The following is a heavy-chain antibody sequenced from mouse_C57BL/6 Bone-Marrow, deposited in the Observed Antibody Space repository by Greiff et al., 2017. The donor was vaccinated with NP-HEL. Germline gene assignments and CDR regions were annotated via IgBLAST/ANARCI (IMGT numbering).Heavy chain of an antibody. Sequence: QVQLQQPGAELVKPGASVKLSCKASGYTFTSYWMQWVKQRPGQGLEWIGEIDPSDSYTNYNQKFKGKATLTVDTSSSTAYMQLSSLTSEDSAVYYCARRTGTGPWLAYWGQGTLVTVSA. CDR3: ARRTGTGPWLAY. CDR1: GYTFTSYW. CDR2: IDPSDSYT. V-gene: IGHV1-50*01. J-gene: IGHJ3*01. D-gene: IGHD4-1*01.